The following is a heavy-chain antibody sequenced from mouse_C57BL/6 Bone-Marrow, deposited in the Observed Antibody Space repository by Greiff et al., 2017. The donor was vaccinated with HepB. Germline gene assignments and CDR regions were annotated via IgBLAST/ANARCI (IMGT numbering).Heavy chain of an antibody. D-gene: IGHD1-1*01. J-gene: IGHJ2*01. CDR3: ARQLRGYYFDY. CDR2: IDPSDSYT. CDR1: GYTFTSYW. Sequence: VQLQQPGAELVMPGASVKLSCKASGYTFTSYWMHWVKQRPGQGLEWIGEIDPSDSYTNYNQKFKGKSTLTVDKSSSTAYMQLSSLTSEDSAVYYCARQLRGYYFDYWGQGTTLTVSS. V-gene: IGHV1-69*01.